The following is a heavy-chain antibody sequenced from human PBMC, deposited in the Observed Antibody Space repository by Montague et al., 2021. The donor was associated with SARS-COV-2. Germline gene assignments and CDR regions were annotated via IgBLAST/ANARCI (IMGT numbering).Heavy chain of an antibody. CDR1: GGSFSGYY. Sequence: SETLSLTCAVYGGSFSGYYWRWIRPPTGTGLEWIGEINHSGGTNYNPSPKSRVTISVDTSKNQFSLKLSSVTAADTAVYYCAREVGRGYSGYEGEYWGQGTLVSVAS. J-gene: IGHJ4*02. CDR3: AREVGRGYSGYEGEY. V-gene: IGHV4-34*01. CDR2: INHSGGT. D-gene: IGHD5-12*01.